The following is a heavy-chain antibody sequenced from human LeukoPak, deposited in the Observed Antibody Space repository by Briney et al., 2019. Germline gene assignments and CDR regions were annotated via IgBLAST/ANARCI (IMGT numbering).Heavy chain of an antibody. CDR3: ARHEQQDVEYVNWLWGYGMDV. CDR2: IIPIFGTA. CDR1: GGTFSSYA. D-gene: IGHD3-9*01. V-gene: IGHV1-69*06. Sequence: SVKVSCKASGGTFSSYAISWVRQAPGQGLEWMGGIIPIFGTANYAQKFQGRVTITADKSTSTAYMELSSLRSEDTAVYYCARHEQQDVEYVNWLWGYGMDVWGKGTTVTVSS. J-gene: IGHJ6*04.